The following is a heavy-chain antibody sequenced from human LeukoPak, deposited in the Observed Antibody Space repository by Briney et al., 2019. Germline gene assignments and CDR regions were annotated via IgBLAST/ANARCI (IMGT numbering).Heavy chain of an antibody. CDR3: ARAGVAAAGAGAFDI. J-gene: IGHJ3*02. V-gene: IGHV3-13*01. D-gene: IGHD6-13*01. CDR1: GFTFSSYD. CDR2: IGTAGDT. Sequence: PGGSLRLSCAASGFTFSSYDMHWVRQATGKGLEWVSAIGTAGDTYYPGSVKGRFTISRENAKNSLYLQMNSLRAGDTAVYYCARAGVAAAGAGAFDIWGQGTMVTVSS.